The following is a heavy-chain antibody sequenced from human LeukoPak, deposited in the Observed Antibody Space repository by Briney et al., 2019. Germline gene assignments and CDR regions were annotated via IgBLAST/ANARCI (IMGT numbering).Heavy chain of an antibody. CDR1: GGSISSYY. CDR2: IYYSGTT. Sequence: SETLSLTCTVSGGSISSYYWSWIRQPPGKGLEWIGYIYYSGTTNYNPSLKSRVSISIDTSKNHFSLKLISVTAADTAVYYCATFRYGLDVWGQGTTVTVSS. V-gene: IGHV4-59*08. J-gene: IGHJ6*02. CDR3: ATFRYGLDV.